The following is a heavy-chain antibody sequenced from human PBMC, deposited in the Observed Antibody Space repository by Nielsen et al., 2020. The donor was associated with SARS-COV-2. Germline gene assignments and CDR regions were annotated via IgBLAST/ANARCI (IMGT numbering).Heavy chain of an antibody. CDR1: GFTFSSYW. J-gene: IGHJ4*02. CDR3: ARDLFDYGDVPGDY. CDR2: IKQDGSEK. V-gene: IGHV3-7*01. Sequence: GGSLRLSCAASGFTFSSYWMSWVRQAPGKGLEWVANIKQDGSEKYYVDSVKGRFTISRDNAKNSLYLQMNSLRAEDTAVYYCARDLFDYGDVPGDYWGQGTLVTVSS. D-gene: IGHD4-17*01.